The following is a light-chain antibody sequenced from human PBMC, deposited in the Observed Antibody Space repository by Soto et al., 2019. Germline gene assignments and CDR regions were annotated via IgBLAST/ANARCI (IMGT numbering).Light chain of an antibody. Sequence: DIQMTQSPSSLSASVGARVTITCRASQSISTYLNWYQQKPGKAPKLLIYAASSLQSGVPSRFSGSGSGTDFTLTISSLQPEDFATYFCQQSYGTPWTFGQGTKVDIK. CDR1: QSISTY. CDR3: QQSYGTPWT. J-gene: IGKJ1*01. CDR2: AAS. V-gene: IGKV1-39*01.